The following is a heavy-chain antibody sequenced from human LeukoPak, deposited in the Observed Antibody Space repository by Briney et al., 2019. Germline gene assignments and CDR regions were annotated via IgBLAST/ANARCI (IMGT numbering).Heavy chain of an antibody. CDR2: IYYSGTT. CDR1: GGSISSSTSY. D-gene: IGHD6-13*01. V-gene: IGHV4-39*07. J-gene: IGHJ5*02. CDR3: VRVRRIGAALGWLDP. Sequence: SETLSLTCTVSGGSISSSTSYWGWIRQPPGKGLEWIGNIYYSGTTYYNPSLKSRVTISVDTSKNQFSLKLSSVTAADTAVYYCVRVRRIGAALGWLDPWGQGTLVTVSS.